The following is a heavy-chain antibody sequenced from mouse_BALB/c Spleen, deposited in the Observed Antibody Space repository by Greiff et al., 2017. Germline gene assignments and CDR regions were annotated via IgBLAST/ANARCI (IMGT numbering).Heavy chain of an antibody. V-gene: IGHV14-4*02. CDR2: IDPENGDT. CDR3: LRAMDY. J-gene: IGHJ4*01. CDR1: GFNIKDYY. Sequence: VQLQQSGAELVRSGASVKLSCTASGFNIKDYYMHWVKQRPEQGLEWIGWIDPENGDTKYDPKFQGKATITADTSSNTAYLQLSSLTSEDTAVYYCLRAMDYWGQGTSVTVSS. D-gene: IGHD1-1*01.